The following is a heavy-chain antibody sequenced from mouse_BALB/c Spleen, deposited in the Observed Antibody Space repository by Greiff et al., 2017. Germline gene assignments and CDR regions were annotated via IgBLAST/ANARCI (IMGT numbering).Heavy chain of an antibody. CDR1: GYSFTGYF. V-gene: IGHV1-37*01. J-gene: IGHJ2*01. CDR3: GRAKDYGYNFDY. CDR2: INPYNGDT. Sequence: EVKLMESGPELVKPGASVKISCKASGYSFTGYFMNWVKQSHGKSLEWIGRINPYNGDTFYNQKFKGKATLTVDKSSSTAHMELLSLTSEDSAVYYCGRAKDYGYNFDYWGQGTTLTVSS. D-gene: IGHD1-2*01.